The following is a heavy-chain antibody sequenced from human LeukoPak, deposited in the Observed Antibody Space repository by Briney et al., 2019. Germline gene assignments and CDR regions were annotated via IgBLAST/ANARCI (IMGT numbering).Heavy chain of an antibody. CDR2: ISSSSSYI. CDR3: ASETYSSSWYWVF. Sequence: GGSLRLSCAASGFTFSSYSMNWVRQAPGKGLEWVSSISSSSSYIYYADSVKGRFTISRDNAKNSLYLQMNSLRAEDTAVYYCASETYSSSWYWVFGGQGTLVTVSS. J-gene: IGHJ4*02. D-gene: IGHD6-13*01. CDR1: GFTFSSYS. V-gene: IGHV3-21*01.